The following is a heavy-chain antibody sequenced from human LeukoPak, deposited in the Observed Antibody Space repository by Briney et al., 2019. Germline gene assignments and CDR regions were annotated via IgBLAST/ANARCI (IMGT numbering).Heavy chain of an antibody. CDR1: GDSISRTSFY. J-gene: IGHJ4*02. CDR3: ARQRVGIVPAAYFDN. Sequence: SETLSLTCIISGDSISRTSFYWGWIRQPPGKRLEWIGSVYSSGSTNYNLSLKSRVTISVDMSKDQFSLRVTSVTAADTAVYYCARQRVGIVPAAYFDNWGQGTLVTVSS. CDR2: VYSSGST. V-gene: IGHV4-39*01. D-gene: IGHD2-2*01.